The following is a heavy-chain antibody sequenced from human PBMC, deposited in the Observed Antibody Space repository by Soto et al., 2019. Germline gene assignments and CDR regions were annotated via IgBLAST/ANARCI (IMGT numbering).Heavy chain of an antibody. D-gene: IGHD2-15*01. Sequence: GGSLRLSCAASGFTVSSNYMSWVRQAPGKGLEWVSVIYSGGSTYYADSVRGRFTISRDNSKNTLYLQMNSLRAEDTAVYYCASSTRPGPWFDPCGQGTLVTVS. CDR1: GFTVSSNY. CDR3: ASSTRPGPWFDP. J-gene: IGHJ5*02. CDR2: IYSGGST. V-gene: IGHV3-53*01.